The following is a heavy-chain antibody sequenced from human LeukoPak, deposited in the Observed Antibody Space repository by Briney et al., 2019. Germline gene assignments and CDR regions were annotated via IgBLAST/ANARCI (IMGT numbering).Heavy chain of an antibody. J-gene: IGHJ6*02. Sequence: SETLSLTCTVSGGSISSSSYYWGWIRHPPGKGLEWIGSIYYSGSTYYNPSLKSRVTISVDTSKNQFSLKLSSVTAADTAVYYCASRGYSYGPTSNGMDVWGQGTTVTVSS. V-gene: IGHV4-39*01. D-gene: IGHD5-18*01. CDR3: ASRGYSYGPTSNGMDV. CDR1: GGSISSSSYY. CDR2: IYYSGST.